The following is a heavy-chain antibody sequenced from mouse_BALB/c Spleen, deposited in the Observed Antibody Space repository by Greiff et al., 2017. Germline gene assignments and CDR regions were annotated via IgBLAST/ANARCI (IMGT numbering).Heavy chain of an antibody. J-gene: IGHJ3*01. CDR2: ISYSGST. CDR3: ARPSSYGNYIAY. V-gene: IGHV3-2*02. CDR1: GYSITSDYA. D-gene: IGHD2-10*02. Sequence: DVQLQESGPGLVKPSQSLSLTCTVTGYSITSDYAWNWIRQFPGNKLEWMGYISYSGSTSYNPSLKSRISITRDTSKNQFFLQLNSVTTEDTATYYCARPSSYGNYIAYWGQGTLVTVSA.